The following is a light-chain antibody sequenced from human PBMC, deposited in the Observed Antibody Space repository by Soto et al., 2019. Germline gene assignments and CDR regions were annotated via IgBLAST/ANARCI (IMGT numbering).Light chain of an antibody. V-gene: IGLV1-51*01. J-gene: IGLJ1*01. CDR1: SSNIGNNY. CDR3: GTWDSSLSAYV. CDR2: DNN. Sequence: QSVLTQPPSVYMAPGQKVTISCSGSSSNIGNNYVSWYQQLPGTGPKLLIYDNNKRPSGTPDRFSGSKSGTSATLGITGLQTGDEADYYCGTWDSSLSAYVFGTGTKVTVL.